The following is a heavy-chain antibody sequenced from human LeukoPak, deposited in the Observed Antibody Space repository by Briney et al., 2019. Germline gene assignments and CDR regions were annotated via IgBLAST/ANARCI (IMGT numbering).Heavy chain of an antibody. CDR1: GFTFSSYG. CDR2: ISYDGSNR. Sequence: GGSLRLSCAASGFTFSSYGMHWVRQAAGKGLEWVAVISYDGSNRYYADSVKGRFAIFRDNSKSTLYLQMASLRVEDTAVYYCARDFRDHGDYHLSDYWGQGTLVTVSS. J-gene: IGHJ4*02. CDR3: ARDFRDHGDYHLSDY. V-gene: IGHV3-33*05. D-gene: IGHD4-17*01.